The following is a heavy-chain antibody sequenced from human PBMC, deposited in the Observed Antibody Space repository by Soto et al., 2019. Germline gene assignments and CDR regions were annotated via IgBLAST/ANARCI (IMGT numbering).Heavy chain of an antibody. CDR3: ITIIIVSGAVDI. D-gene: IGHD3-22*01. Sequence: QVHLVESGGGVVQPGRSLRLSCAASGFTFSMYNIHWVRQAPGKGLEWVAAVSYDGNKDYYTDSVKGRFTISRDNSRRTTYMQLDSLRPEDTAMYYCITIIIVSGAVDIWGQGTMVTVSS. CDR1: GFTFSMYN. V-gene: IGHV3-30-3*01. J-gene: IGHJ3*02. CDR2: VSYDGNKD.